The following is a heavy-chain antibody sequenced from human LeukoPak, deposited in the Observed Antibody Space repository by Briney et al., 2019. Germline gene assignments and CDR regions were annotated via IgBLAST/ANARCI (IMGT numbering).Heavy chain of an antibody. Sequence: GGSLRLSCAASGFTVSSNYMSRVRQAPGKGLEWVSVIYSGGSTYYADSVKGRFTISRDNSKNTLYLQMNSLRAEDTAVYYCALSTDEPLTNTNNRDYWGQGTLVTVSS. D-gene: IGHD1/OR15-1a*01. CDR3: ALSTDEPLTNTNNRDY. V-gene: IGHV3-66*01. J-gene: IGHJ4*02. CDR2: IYSGGST. CDR1: GFTVSSNY.